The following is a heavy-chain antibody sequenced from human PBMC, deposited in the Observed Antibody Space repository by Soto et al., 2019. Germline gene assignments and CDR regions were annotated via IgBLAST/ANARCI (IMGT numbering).Heavy chain of an antibody. V-gene: IGHV3-23*01. J-gene: IGHJ4*02. D-gene: IGHD3-16*01. CDR2: ISATGGST. Sequence: GGSLRLSCAASGFKFSNYAMSWVRQAPGKGLEWVSLISATGGSTYYADSVKGRFTISRDNSHNTLYLQVHSLTAEDTAVYYCAKDRRAGGNSAFYFDFWGQGGQVTVCS. CDR1: GFKFSNYA. CDR3: AKDRRAGGNSAFYFDF.